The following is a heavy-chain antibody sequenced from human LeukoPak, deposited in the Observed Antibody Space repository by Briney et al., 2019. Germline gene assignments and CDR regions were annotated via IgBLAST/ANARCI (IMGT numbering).Heavy chain of an antibody. D-gene: IGHD4-17*01. V-gene: IGHV4-38-2*02. CDR3: ARDRFDYGEYEFDS. CDR1: GYSIKTSYH. J-gene: IGHJ5*01. CDR2: IHHSGDT. Sequence: SVTLSLTCTVSGYSIKTSYHWAWVRQPPGKGLEWVATIHHSGDTFYNPSLKSRATISMDTSKNDFSLTLKSVTAADTAVYYCARDRFDYGEYEFDSWGQGALVAVSS.